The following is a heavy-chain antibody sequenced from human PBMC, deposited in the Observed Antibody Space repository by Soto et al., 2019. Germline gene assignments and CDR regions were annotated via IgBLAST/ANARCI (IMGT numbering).Heavy chain of an antibody. CDR3: AKGSGYCSSTSCYEYFQH. Sequence: QVQLQQWGAGLLKPSETLSLTCAVYGGSFSGYYWSWIRQPPGKGLGWIGEINHSGSTNYNPSLKSRVTRSVDTSKNQFSLRLSSVTAADTAVYYCAKGSGYCSSTSCYEYFQHWGQGTLVTVSS. J-gene: IGHJ1*01. CDR1: GGSFSGYY. CDR2: INHSGST. V-gene: IGHV4-34*01. D-gene: IGHD2-2*01.